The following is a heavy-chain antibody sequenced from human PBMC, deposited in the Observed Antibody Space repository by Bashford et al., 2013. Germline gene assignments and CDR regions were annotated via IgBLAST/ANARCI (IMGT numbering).Heavy chain of an antibody. V-gene: IGHV3-23*01. CDR3: ARAGTNLCFDS. J-gene: IGHJ4*02. Sequence: VRQAPGEGLEWVSIVVGSGATTDYADPVKGRFTISRDNAKNSLSLQMNSLRAEDTAVYYCARAGTNLCFDSWGQGTLVTVSS. CDR2: VVGSGATT.